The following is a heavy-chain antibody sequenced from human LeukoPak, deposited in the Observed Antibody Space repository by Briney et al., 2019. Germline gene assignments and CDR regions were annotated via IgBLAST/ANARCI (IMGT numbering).Heavy chain of an antibody. Sequence: SETLSLTCAVYGGSFSGYYWSWIRQPPGKGLEWIGEINHSGSTNYNPSLKSRVTISVDTSKNQFSLKLSSVTAADTAAYYCARGFPXSSXWXGLXFAYWGQGTLVTVS. CDR2: INHSGST. CDR3: ARGFPXSSXWXGLXFAY. J-gene: IGHJ4*02. V-gene: IGHV4-34*01. CDR1: GGSFSGYY. D-gene: IGHD6-13*01.